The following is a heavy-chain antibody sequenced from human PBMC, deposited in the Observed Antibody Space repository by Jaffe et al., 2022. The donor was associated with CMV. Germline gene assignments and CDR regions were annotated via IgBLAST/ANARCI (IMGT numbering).Heavy chain of an antibody. Sequence: QVQLQESGPGLVKPSQTLSLTCTVSGGSISSGGYYWSWIRQHPGKGLEWIGYIYYSGSTYYNPSLKSRVTISVDTSKNQFSLKLSSVTAADTAVYYCARAVRQVGAQGPYGMDVWGQGTTVTVSS. CDR3: ARAVRQVGAQGPYGMDV. V-gene: IGHV4-31*03. J-gene: IGHJ6*02. CDR1: GGSISSGGYY. CDR2: IYYSGST. D-gene: IGHD1-26*01.